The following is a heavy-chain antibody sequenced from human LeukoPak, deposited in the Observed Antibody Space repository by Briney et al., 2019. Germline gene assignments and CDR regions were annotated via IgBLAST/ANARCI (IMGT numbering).Heavy chain of an antibody. J-gene: IGHJ4*01. CDR3: ASWWLESNYFDY. Sequence: SETLSLTCTVSDGSIRSSNYYWGWIRQPPGKGLEWIGSIYYSGSTYYNPSLKSRVTISVDTSKNQFSLKLSSVTAADTAVHYCASWWLESNYFDYWGHGTLVTVSS. V-gene: IGHV4-39*01. CDR1: DGSIRSSNYY. CDR2: IYYSGST. D-gene: IGHD6-19*01.